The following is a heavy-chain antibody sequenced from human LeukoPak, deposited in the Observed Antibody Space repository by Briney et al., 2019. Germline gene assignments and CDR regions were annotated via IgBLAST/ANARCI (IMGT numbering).Heavy chain of an antibody. Sequence: SETLSLTCTVPGGYISSYYWSWIRQPAGKGLEWIGRIFTGSSNYNPSPRSRVTMSIDTSKNQFSLKLSSVTAADTAVYFCARERHGGDSVSIYDMDVWGKGTTVTVSS. D-gene: IGHD4-23*01. V-gene: IGHV4-4*07. CDR1: GGYISSYY. J-gene: IGHJ6*03. CDR2: IFTGSS. CDR3: ARERHGGDSVSIYDMDV.